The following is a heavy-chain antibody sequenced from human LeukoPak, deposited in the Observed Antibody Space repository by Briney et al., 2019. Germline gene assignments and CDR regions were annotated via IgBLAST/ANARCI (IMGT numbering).Heavy chain of an antibody. Sequence: PSETLSLTCAVYGGSFSGYYWSWIRQPPGKGLEWIGEINHSGSTNYNPSLKSRVTISVDTSKNQFSLKLSSVTAADTAVYYCARGVPGYSSSWPRGRPGRGHAFDIWGQGTMVTVSS. D-gene: IGHD6-13*01. J-gene: IGHJ3*02. CDR1: GGSFSGYY. CDR2: INHSGST. CDR3: ARGVPGYSSSWPRGRPGRGHAFDI. V-gene: IGHV4-34*01.